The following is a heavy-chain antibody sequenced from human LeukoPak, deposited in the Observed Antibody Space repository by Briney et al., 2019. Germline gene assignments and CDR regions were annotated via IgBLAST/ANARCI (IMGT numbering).Heavy chain of an antibody. CDR2: IKSDGSNT. J-gene: IGHJ4*02. CDR3: VRDVPQQNFDC. V-gene: IGHV3-74*03. Sequence: GGALRLSCAASGFTFSRYWMHWVRYAPGKGVVWVSRIKSDGSNTKYADSVKGRFSISRDNAKNTLYLQMNSLRAEDTAVYYCVRDVPQQNFDCWGQGILVTVST. CDR1: GFTFSRYW. D-gene: IGHD6-13*01.